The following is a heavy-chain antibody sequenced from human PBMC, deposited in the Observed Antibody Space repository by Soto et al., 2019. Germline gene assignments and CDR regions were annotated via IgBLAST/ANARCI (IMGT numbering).Heavy chain of an antibody. CDR2: ISWDGGTT. CDR3: ASSQGDY. V-gene: IGHV3-43*01. CDR1: GFTFDDHN. D-gene: IGHD6-6*01. Sequence: EAHLAESGGAVVQPGGSLRLTCEASGFTFDDHNMHWVRQLPGKSLEWVSLISWDGGTTYYADSVTGRFTVSRDNSINMLYLQMNALTTEDSALYYCASSQGDYWGQGTLVTVS. J-gene: IGHJ4*02.